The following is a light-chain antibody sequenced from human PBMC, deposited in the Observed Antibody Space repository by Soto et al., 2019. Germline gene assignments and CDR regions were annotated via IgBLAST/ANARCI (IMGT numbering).Light chain of an antibody. CDR3: SSKDV. Sequence: QSVLTQPPSASGSPGQSVTISCTGTSSDVGGYNYVSWYQQHPGKAPKLMIYEVSKRPSGVPDRFSGSKSGNTASLTVSGLQAEDEADYYCSSKDVFVTGTKVTVL. V-gene: IGLV2-8*01. CDR1: SSDVGGYNY. J-gene: IGLJ1*01. CDR2: EVS.